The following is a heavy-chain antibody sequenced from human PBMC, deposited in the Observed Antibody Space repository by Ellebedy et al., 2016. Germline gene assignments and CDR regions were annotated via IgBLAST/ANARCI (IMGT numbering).Heavy chain of an antibody. Sequence: SETLSLTCTVSGGSINSYYWSWIRQPPGKGLEWIGYIYDTGSTKYNPSLKSRVTISGDTSKNQFSLKLSSVTAADTAVYYCARCWGSYRPLDYWGQGTLVTVSS. CDR3: ARCWGSYRPLDY. J-gene: IGHJ4*02. CDR1: GGSINSYY. CDR2: IYDTGST. D-gene: IGHD3-16*02. V-gene: IGHV4-59*12.